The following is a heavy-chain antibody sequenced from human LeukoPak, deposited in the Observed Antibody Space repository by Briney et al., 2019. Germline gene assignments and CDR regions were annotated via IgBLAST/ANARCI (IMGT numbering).Heavy chain of an antibody. J-gene: IGHJ3*02. CDR2: ISYDGSNK. Sequence: GGSLRLSCAASGFTFSSYAMHWVRQAPGKGLEWVAVISYDGSNKYYADSVKGRFTISRDNAKNSLYLQMNSLRAEDTAVYYCARVRGLSSTGVGAFDIWGQGTMVTVSS. D-gene: IGHD2-2*01. V-gene: IGHV3-30-3*01. CDR1: GFTFSSYA. CDR3: ARVRGLSSTGVGAFDI.